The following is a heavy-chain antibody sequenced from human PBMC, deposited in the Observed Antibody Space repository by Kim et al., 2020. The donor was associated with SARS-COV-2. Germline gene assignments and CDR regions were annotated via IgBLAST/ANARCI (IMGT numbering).Heavy chain of an antibody. Sequence: ASVKVSCKASGYTFTSYGISWVRQAPGQGLEWMGWISAYNGNTNYAQKLQGRVTMTTDTSTSTAYMELRSLRSDDTAVYYCARCGEDIVVVTAHCNWFDPWGQGTLVTVSS. D-gene: IGHD2-21*02. CDR3: ARCGEDIVVVTAHCNWFDP. V-gene: IGHV1-18*01. J-gene: IGHJ5*02. CDR2: ISAYNGNT. CDR1: GYTFTSYG.